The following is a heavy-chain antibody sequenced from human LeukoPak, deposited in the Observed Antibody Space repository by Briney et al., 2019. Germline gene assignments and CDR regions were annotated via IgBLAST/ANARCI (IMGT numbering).Heavy chain of an antibody. J-gene: IGHJ4*02. CDR1: GFTFGNYA. V-gene: IGHV3-23*01. CDR2: ITGSGSST. Sequence: GGSLRLSCAASGFTFGNYAMHWVRQAPGKGLEWVSGITGSGSSTYYADSVKGRFTISRDNSKNTLYLQMTSLKDDDMAIYYCAKGTDTPGSFGSWGQGTPVIVSS. CDR3: AKGTDTPGSFGS.